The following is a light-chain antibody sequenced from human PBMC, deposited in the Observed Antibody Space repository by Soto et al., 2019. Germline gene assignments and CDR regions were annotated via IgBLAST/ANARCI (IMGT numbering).Light chain of an antibody. J-gene: IGLJ2*01. CDR1: SSDVGGYNY. CDR3: SSYPRRSPLGV. CDR2: EVS. V-gene: IGLV2-14*01. Sequence: QSVLTQPASVSGSPGQSITISCTGTSSDVGGYNYVSWYQQHPGKAPKLMIYEVSNRPSGVSNRFSGSKSGNTASLTISGLQAEDEADYYCSSYPRRSPLGVFGGGTQLTV.